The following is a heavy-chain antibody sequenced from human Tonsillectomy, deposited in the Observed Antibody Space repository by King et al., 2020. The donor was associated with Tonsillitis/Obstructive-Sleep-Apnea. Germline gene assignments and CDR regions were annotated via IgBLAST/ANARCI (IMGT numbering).Heavy chain of an antibody. CDR3: ARDRDCSSTSCYNAFDI. CDR1: GFTFSTYA. Sequence: VQLVESGGGVVQPGRSLRPSCAASGFTFSTYAMHWVRQAPGKGLEWVAVISYDGSNKYYADSVKGRFTISRDNSKNTLYLQMNSLRTEDTAVYYCARDRDCSSTSCYNAFDIWGQGTMVTVSS. CDR2: ISYDGSNK. V-gene: IGHV3-30*04. J-gene: IGHJ3*02. D-gene: IGHD2-2*02.